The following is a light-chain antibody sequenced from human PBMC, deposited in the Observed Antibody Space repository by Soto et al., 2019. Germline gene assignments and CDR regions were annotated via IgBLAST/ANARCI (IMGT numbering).Light chain of an antibody. J-gene: IGKJ1*01. CDR2: DAS. Sequence: DIQMTQSPSTLSASVGDRVTITCRASQSISSWLAWYQQKPGKAPKLLIYDASSLESGVPSRFSGSGSGTEFTLTISSLQPDDFATYYCQQYNSIPETFGQGTKVKIK. V-gene: IGKV1-5*01. CDR3: QQYNSIPET. CDR1: QSISSW.